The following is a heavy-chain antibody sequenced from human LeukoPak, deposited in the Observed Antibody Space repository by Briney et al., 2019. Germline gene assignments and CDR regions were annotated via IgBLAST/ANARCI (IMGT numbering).Heavy chain of an antibody. CDR2: INPSGGST. V-gene: IGHV1-46*03. Sequence: ASVKVSCXASGYSFTSYHMHWVRQAPGQGLAWMGIINPSGGSTTYAQKFQGRVTMTRDTSTSTVYMELSSLRSEDTAVYYCARRVYCSSTSCYHYYYYMDVWGKGTTVTVSS. CDR1: GYSFTSYH. CDR3: ARRVYCSSTSCYHYYYYMDV. D-gene: IGHD2-2*01. J-gene: IGHJ6*03.